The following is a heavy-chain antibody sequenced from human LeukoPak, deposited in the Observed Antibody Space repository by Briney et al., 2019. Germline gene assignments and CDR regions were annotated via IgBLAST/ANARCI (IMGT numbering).Heavy chain of an antibody. CDR1: GGSFSGYY. CDR2: INHSGST. Sequence: SETLSLTCAVYGGSFSGYYWSWIRQPPGKGLEWIGEINHSGSTNYNPSLKSRVTISVDTSKNQFSLKLSSVTAADTAVYSCARDRDYYDSSGYYFAWGDHAFDIWGQGTMVTVPS. D-gene: IGHD3-22*01. V-gene: IGHV4-34*01. CDR3: ARDRDYYDSSGYYFAWGDHAFDI. J-gene: IGHJ3*02.